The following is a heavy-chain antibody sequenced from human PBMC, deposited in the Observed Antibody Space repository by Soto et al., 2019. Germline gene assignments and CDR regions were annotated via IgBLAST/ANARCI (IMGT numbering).Heavy chain of an antibody. Sequence: SETLSLTCTVSGGSISSSYWSWIRQPPGKGLEWIGYIYYSGSINYNPSLKSRVTISVDTSKNQFSLKLSSVTAADTAVYYCASLYCGGGSCGTFDYWGQGTLVTVS. D-gene: IGHD2-15*01. CDR1: GGSISSSY. CDR3: ASLYCGGGSCGTFDY. CDR2: IYYSGSI. J-gene: IGHJ4*02. V-gene: IGHV4-59*01.